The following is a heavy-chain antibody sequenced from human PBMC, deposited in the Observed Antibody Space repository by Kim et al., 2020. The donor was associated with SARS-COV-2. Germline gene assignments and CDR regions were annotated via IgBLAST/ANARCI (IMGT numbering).Heavy chain of an antibody. D-gene: IGHD3-16*01. J-gene: IGHJ3*02. CDR3: VRDSMGGAFDI. Sequence: GGSLRLSCATSGFTFSAYDMNWVRQAPGKGLEWLSCITKSSTTIYYADSVEGRFTISRENDKKSLFLQMNSLRDEDTALYYCVRDSMGGAFDIWGQGTLV. V-gene: IGHV3-48*02. CDR2: ITKSSTTI. CDR1: GFTFSAYD.